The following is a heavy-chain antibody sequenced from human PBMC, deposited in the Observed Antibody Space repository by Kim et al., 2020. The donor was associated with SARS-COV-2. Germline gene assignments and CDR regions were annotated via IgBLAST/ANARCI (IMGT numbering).Heavy chain of an antibody. D-gene: IGHD4-4*01. CDR3: ARVEVTTLSTLYGMDV. J-gene: IGHJ6*02. CDR2: ISAYNGNT. CDR1: GYTFTSYG. Sequence: ASVKVSCKASGYTFTSYGISWVRQAPGQGLEWMGWISAYNGNTNYAQKLQGRVTMTTDTSTSTAYMELRSLRSDDTAVYYCARVEVTTLSTLYGMDVWGQGTTVTVSS. V-gene: IGHV1-18*01.